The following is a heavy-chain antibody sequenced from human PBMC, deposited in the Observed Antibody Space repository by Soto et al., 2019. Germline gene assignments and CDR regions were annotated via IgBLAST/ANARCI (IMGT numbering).Heavy chain of an antibody. Sequence: LRLSCGGSGFTFGTYRLNWVRQAALKVLEWIAYISYDSDTIQYSDSVKGRFTISRDNAKNSLYLQMNRLRDEDTAVYYCARLYYDYVWGQGTTVTVSS. CDR1: GFTFGTYR. CDR3: ARLYYDYV. CDR2: ISYDSDTI. V-gene: IGHV3-48*02. D-gene: IGHD3-3*01. J-gene: IGHJ6*02.